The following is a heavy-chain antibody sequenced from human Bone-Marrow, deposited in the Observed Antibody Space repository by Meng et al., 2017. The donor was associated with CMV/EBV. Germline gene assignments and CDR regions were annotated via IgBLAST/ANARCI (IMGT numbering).Heavy chain of an antibody. V-gene: IGHV3-23*01. CDR1: GFTFSSYA. D-gene: IGHD2-2*01. Sequence: GESLKISCAASGFTFSSYAMSWVRQAPGKGLEWVSAISGSGGSTYYADSVKGRFTISRDNSKNTLYLQMNSLRAEDTAVYYCARAPVVPAADTYYYYGMDVWGQGTTVTVSS. CDR2: ISGSGGST. J-gene: IGHJ6*02. CDR3: ARAPVVPAADTYYYYGMDV.